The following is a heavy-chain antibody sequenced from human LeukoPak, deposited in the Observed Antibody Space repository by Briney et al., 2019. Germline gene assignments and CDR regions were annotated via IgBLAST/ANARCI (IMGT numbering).Heavy chain of an antibody. CDR2: INPHSGGT. CDR1: GYTLTDYY. CDR3: AREGAAAGIEDFDY. D-gene: IGHD6-13*01. Sequence: ALVKVSCKTSGYTLTDYYMHWVRQAPGQGLEWMGWINPHSGGTNYAQKFQGRVTMSRDTSISTAYMELISLRSDDTAVYYCAREGAAAGIEDFDYWGQGTLVSVSS. J-gene: IGHJ4*02. V-gene: IGHV1-2*02.